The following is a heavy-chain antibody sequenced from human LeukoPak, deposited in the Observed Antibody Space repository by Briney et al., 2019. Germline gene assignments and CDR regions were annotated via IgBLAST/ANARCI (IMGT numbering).Heavy chain of an antibody. Sequence: ASQTLSLTCTVSGGSISSGSYYWSWIRQPAGKGLEWIGRIYTSGSTNYNPSLKSRVTISVDTSKNQFSLKLSSVTAADTAVYYCARGSHYYDSPWGQGTLVTVSS. J-gene: IGHJ4*02. D-gene: IGHD3-22*01. CDR2: IYTSGST. V-gene: IGHV4-61*02. CDR1: GGSISSGSYY. CDR3: ARGSHYYDSP.